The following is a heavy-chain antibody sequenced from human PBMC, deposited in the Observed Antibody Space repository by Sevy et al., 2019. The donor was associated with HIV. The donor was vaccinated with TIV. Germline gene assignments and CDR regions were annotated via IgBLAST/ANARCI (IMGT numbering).Heavy chain of an antibody. J-gene: IGHJ6*02. CDR3: ARARGYCSSTSRSKRYYYYGMDV. Sequence: GGSLRLSCAASGFTFSSYAMHWVRQAPGKGLEWVAVISYDGSNKYYADSVKGRFTISRDNSKNTLYLQMNSLRAEDTAVYYCARARGYCSSTSRSKRYYYYGMDVWGQGTTVTVSS. V-gene: IGHV3-30*04. CDR2: ISYDGSNK. CDR1: GFTFSSYA. D-gene: IGHD2-2*01.